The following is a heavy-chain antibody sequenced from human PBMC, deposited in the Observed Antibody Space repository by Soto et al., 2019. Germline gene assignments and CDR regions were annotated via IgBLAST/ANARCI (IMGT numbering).Heavy chain of an antibody. Sequence: ASVKVSCKASGYTFTSYAMNWVRQAPGQGLEWMGWINTNTGNPTYAQGFTGRFVFSLDTSVSTAYLQICSLRAEDTAVYYCAGEVYKYYYDSSGYSEGIDYWGQGTLVTVSS. CDR3: AGEVYKYYYDSSGYSEGIDY. D-gene: IGHD3-22*01. CDR1: GYTFTSYA. CDR2: INTNTGNP. J-gene: IGHJ4*02. V-gene: IGHV7-4-1*01.